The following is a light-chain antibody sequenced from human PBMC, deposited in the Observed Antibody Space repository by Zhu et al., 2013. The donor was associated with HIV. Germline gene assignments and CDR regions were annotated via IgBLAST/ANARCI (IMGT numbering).Light chain of an antibody. Sequence: SYVLTQPPSVSVAPGKTATVTCGGNNIGDKNVNWYQLKPGQAPVLVLYNDRARPSVLFDRFSGSNSGNMATLTLRRVEAGDEADYYCQVWDSSSDQGVFGTGTKVTVL. J-gene: IGLJ1*01. V-gene: IGLV3-21*04. CDR3: QVWDSSSDQGV. CDR2: NDR. CDR1: NIGDKN.